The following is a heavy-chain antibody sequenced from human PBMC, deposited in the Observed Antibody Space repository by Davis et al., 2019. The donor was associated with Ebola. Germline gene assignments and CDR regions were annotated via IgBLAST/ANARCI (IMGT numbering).Heavy chain of an antibody. V-gene: IGHV4-59*11. Sequence: PSETLSLTCTVSGGSISSHYWSWIRQPPGKGLEWIGYIYYSGSTNYNPSLKSRVTISVDTSKNQFSLKLTSVTAADTAVYYCARVYGSSWSPESWGQGTLVTVSS. D-gene: IGHD6-13*01. CDR1: GGSISSHY. CDR3: ARVYGSSWSPES. CDR2: IYYSGST. J-gene: IGHJ5*02.